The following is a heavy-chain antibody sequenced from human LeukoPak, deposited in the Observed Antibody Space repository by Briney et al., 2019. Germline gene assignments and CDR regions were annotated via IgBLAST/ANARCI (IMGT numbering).Heavy chain of an antibody. CDR2: ISGSGGST. V-gene: IGHV3-23*01. CDR1: GFTFSSYA. CDR3: ANAVVAATWDY. Sequence: AGGSLRLSCAASGFTFSSYAMSWVRQPPGKGLEWVSAISGSGGSTYYADSVKGRFTISRDNSKNTLYLQMNSLRAEDTAVYYCANAVVAATWDYWGQGTLVTVSS. J-gene: IGHJ4*02. D-gene: IGHD2-15*01.